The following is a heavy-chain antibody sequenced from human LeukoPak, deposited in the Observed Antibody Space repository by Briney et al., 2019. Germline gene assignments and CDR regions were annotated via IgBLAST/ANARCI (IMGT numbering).Heavy chain of an antibody. D-gene: IGHD4-17*01. V-gene: IGHV4-59*01. CDR3: ARGYGDFRVEGRYFHS. Sequence: SETLSLTCTVSGGSIGSYYWSWIRQPPGKGLEWIGYIYYSGSTNYNPSLKSRVTISVDTSTNQFSLKLNSVTAADTAVYYCARGYGDFRVEGRYFHSWGQGTLVTVSS. J-gene: IGHJ4*02. CDR1: GGSIGSYY. CDR2: IYYSGST.